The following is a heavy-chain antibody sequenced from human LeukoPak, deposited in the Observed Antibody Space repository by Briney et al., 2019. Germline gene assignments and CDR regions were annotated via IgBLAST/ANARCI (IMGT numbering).Heavy chain of an antibody. D-gene: IGHD6-19*01. CDR3: AKELPYSRGWVRLYYFDY. CDR2: ISYDGSNK. J-gene: IGHJ4*02. CDR1: GFTFSSYG. Sequence: GGSLRLSCAASGFTFSSYGMHGVRQAPGKGLEWVAVISYDGSNKYYADSVKGRFTISRDNSKNTLYLQMNSLRAQDTAVYYCAKELPYSRGWVRLYYFDYWGQGTLVTVSS. V-gene: IGHV3-30*18.